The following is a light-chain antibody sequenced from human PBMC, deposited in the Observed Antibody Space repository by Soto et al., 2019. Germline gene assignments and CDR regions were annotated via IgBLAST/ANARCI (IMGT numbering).Light chain of an antibody. Sequence: QSVLTQSPSASASLGASVKLTCTLSSGHSSYTIAWHQQQPEKGPRYLMKLNTDGSHSRGDGIPDRFSGSRSGAERYLTIPSLQSEDEADYYCQTWGAGIVVFGGGTKVTVL. CDR3: QTWGAGIVV. J-gene: IGLJ2*01. CDR1: SGHSSYT. V-gene: IGLV4-69*01. CDR2: LNTDGSH.